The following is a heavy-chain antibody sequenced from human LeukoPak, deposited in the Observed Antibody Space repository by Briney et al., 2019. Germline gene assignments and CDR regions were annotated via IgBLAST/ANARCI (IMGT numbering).Heavy chain of an antibody. J-gene: IGHJ6*04. D-gene: IGHD3-10*01. CDR2: FDPEDGET. V-gene: IGHV1-24*01. CDR3: ATGLLWFGEDNYGMDV. Sequence: ASVKVSCKVSGYTLIELSMHWVRQAPGKGLEWMGGFDPEDGETIYAQKFQGRVTMTEDTSTDTAYMELSSLRSEDTAVYYCATGLLWFGEDNYGMDVWGKGTTVTVSS. CDR1: GYTLIELS.